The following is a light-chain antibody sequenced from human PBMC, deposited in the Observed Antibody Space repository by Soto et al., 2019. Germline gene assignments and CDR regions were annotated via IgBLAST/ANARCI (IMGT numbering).Light chain of an antibody. CDR3: GTWDTSLRVFYV. CDR1: SSNIGNNY. Sequence: QSVLTLAPSVSAAPGQKITISCSGTSSNIGNNYVSWYQRLPGTAPRILIYDNYKRPSGIPDRFSGFKSGTSATLGITELQTGDEADYYCGTWDTSLRVFYVFRRGTKV. CDR2: DNY. V-gene: IGLV1-51*01. J-gene: IGLJ1*01.